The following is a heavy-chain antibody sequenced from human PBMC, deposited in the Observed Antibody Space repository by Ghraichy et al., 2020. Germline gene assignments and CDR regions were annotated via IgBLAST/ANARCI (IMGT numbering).Heavy chain of an antibody. CDR3: ARDLLGNEYSSWYNWFDP. Sequence: SETLSLTCTVSGGSISSYYWSWIRQPPGKGLEWIGYIYYSGSTNYNPSLKSRVTISVDTSKNQFSLKLSSVTAADTAVYYCARDLLGNEYSSWYNWFDPWGQGTLVTVSS. D-gene: IGHD6-6*01. V-gene: IGHV4-59*01. CDR1: GGSISSYY. J-gene: IGHJ5*02. CDR2: IYYSGST.